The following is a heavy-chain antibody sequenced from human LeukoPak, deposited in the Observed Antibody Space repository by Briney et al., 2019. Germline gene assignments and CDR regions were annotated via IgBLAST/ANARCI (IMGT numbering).Heavy chain of an antibody. CDR3: AKVTGIAAAGSYYFDY. CDR2: ISSSGYST. V-gene: IGHV3-23*01. J-gene: IGHJ4*02. D-gene: IGHD6-13*01. CDR1: GFTFSTDA. Sequence: GGSLRLSCAASGFTFSTDAMTWVRQAPGKGLEWVSGISSSGYSTHYADSVRGRFTISRDNSKNTLYLQMNSLRAEDTAVYYCAKVTGIAAAGSYYFDYWGQGTLVTVPS.